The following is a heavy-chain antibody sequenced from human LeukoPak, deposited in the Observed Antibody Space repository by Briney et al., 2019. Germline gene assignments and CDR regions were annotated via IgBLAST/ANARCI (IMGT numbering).Heavy chain of an antibody. D-gene: IGHD3-22*01. Sequence: GASVKVSCKASGGTFSSYAISWVRQAPGQGLEWMGRIIPILGIANYAQKFQGRVTITADKSTSTAYMELSSLRSEDTAVYYCAREDYYDSSGYYADPLIIDYWGQGTLVTVSS. CDR3: AREDYYDSSGYYADPLIIDY. CDR1: GGTFSSYA. J-gene: IGHJ4*02. V-gene: IGHV1-69*04. CDR2: IIPILGIA.